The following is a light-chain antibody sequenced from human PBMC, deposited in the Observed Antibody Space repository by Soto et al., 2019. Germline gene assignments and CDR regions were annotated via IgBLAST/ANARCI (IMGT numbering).Light chain of an antibody. J-gene: IGLJ3*02. Sequence: QSVLTQPPSVSGAPGQRVTISCTGTSSNIGAGYNVHWYQQLPGAAPKLLIYANTNRPSGVPDRFTASKSGTSASLAISGLQAEDEADYSCQSFDSVLGVGVFGGGTKLTVL. V-gene: IGLV1-40*01. CDR3: QSFDSVLGVGV. CDR2: ANT. CDR1: SSNIGAGYN.